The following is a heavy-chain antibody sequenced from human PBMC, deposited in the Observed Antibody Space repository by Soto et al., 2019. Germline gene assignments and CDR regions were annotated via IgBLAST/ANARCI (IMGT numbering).Heavy chain of an antibody. CDR3: ARNGSGSYSGY. V-gene: IGHV3-53*01. CDR1: GFTVSSNY. D-gene: IGHD3-10*01. CDR2: IYSGGST. Sequence: EVQLVESGGGLIQPGGSLRLSCAASGFTVSSNYMSWVRQAPGKGLEWVSVIYSGGSTYYADSVKGRFTISRDNSKNTLYLQMNSRRAEETAVYYCARNGSGSYSGYWGQGTLVTVSS. J-gene: IGHJ4*02.